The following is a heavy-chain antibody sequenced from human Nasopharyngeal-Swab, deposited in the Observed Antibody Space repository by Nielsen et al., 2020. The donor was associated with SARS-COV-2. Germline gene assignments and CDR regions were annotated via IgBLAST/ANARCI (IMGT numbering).Heavy chain of an antibody. Sequence: ASVKVSCKASGYTFTTYDINWLRQATGQGLEWMGWMTPNNGATGYAQKFQGRVTLTGDTSISTAYMELSSLRSEDTAVYYCARGVPDFGYWGQGTLVTVSS. J-gene: IGHJ4*02. CDR2: MTPNNGAT. CDR1: GYTFTTYD. CDR3: ARGVPDFGY. V-gene: IGHV1-8*01.